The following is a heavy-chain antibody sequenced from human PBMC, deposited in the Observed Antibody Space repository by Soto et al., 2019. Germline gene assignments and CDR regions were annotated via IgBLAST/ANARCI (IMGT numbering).Heavy chain of an antibody. V-gene: IGHV3-23*01. Sequence: VQLLESGGGLVQPGGSLRLSCVASGFTFSSYAMSWVRQAPGQRLEWVATFSGGRDTTWHADSVKGRFTVSRDSSKNTLSLQMYSLRPEDTALYYCAIATSATCTGSMCYSCDYWGQGTLVTVSS. CDR2: FSGGRDTT. CDR1: GFTFSSYA. D-gene: IGHD2-8*02. J-gene: IGHJ4*02. CDR3: AIATSATCTGSMCYSCDY.